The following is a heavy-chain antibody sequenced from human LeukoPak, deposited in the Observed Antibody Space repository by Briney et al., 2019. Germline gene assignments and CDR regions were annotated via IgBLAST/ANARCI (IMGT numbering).Heavy chain of an antibody. CDR1: GFNVSGNY. Sequence: GGSLRLSCAASGFNVSGNYMSWVRQAPGKGREWVSVIYRGGDTYYADSVKGRFTVSRDISKNTLYLQMTSLRAEDTAVYYCASISNWGQGILVTVSS. CDR2: IYRGGDT. J-gene: IGHJ4*02. V-gene: IGHV3-53*01. CDR3: ASISN.